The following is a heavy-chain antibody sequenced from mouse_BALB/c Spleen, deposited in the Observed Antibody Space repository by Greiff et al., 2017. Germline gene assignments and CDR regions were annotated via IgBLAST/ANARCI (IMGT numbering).Heavy chain of an antibody. V-gene: IGHV14-4*02. CDR1: GFIIKDYY. CDR2: IDPENGDT. D-gene: IGHD3-1*01. CDR3: NGRDLGPYFDV. Sequence: EVQLQQSGAELVRSGASVKLSCTASGFIIKDYYMHWVKQRPEQGLEWIGWIDPENGDTEYAPKFQGKATMTADTSSNTAYLQLSSLTSEDTAVYYCNGRDLGPYFDVWGAGTTVTVSS. J-gene: IGHJ1*01.